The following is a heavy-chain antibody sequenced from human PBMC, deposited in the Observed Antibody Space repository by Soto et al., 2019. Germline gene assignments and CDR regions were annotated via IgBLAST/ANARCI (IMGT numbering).Heavy chain of an antibody. Sequence: GGSLRLSCAASGFTFSSYGMHWVRQAPGKGLEWVAVISYDGSNKYYADSVKGRFTISRDNSKNTLYLQMNSLRAEDTAVYYCAKDEDIVVVPAAMRGPRTLPFRGYFDYWGQGTLVTVSS. CDR3: AKDEDIVVVPAAMRGPRTLPFRGYFDY. D-gene: IGHD2-2*01. V-gene: IGHV3-30*18. CDR1: GFTFSSYG. J-gene: IGHJ4*02. CDR2: ISYDGSNK.